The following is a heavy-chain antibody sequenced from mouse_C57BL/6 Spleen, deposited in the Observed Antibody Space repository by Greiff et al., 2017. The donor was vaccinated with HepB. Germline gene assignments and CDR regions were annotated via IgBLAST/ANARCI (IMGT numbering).Heavy chain of an antibody. CDR1: GYSFTGYY. CDR2: INPSTGGT. CDR3: ASLGRGYFDY. V-gene: IGHV1-42*01. Sequence: EVKLMESGPELVKPGASVKISCKASGYSFTGYYMNWVKQSPEKSLEWIGEINPSTGGTTYNQKFKAKATLTVDKSSSTAYMQLKSLTSEDSAVYYCASLGRGYFDYWGQGTTLTVSS. J-gene: IGHJ2*01. D-gene: IGHD4-1*01.